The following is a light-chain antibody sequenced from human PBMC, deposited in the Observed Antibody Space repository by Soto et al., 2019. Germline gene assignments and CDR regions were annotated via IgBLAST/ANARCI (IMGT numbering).Light chain of an antibody. J-gene: IGKJ1*01. V-gene: IGKV1-5*01. CDR2: DAS. CDR3: QQYTTFSRA. Sequence: DIQMTQSPSPLSASVGDRVTITCRASQTIRTRLAWYQQKPGKAPKLLIYDASTLDSGVPSRFSGSGSETDFTLTISGLQPDDFATYYCQQYTTFSRAFGQGTKVDIK. CDR1: QTIRTR.